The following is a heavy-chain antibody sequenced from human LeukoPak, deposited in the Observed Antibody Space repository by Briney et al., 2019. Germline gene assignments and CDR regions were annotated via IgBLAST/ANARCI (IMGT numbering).Heavy chain of an antibody. CDR2: ISGSGGNT. CDR1: GFTFDDYG. Sequence: PGGSLRLSCAASGFTFDDYGMSWVRQAPGKGLEWVSAISGSGGNTYYADSVKGRFTISRDNSKNTLYLQMISLRAEDTAVYYCARSPQEIFDFWGQGTLVTVSS. J-gene: IGHJ4*02. V-gene: IGHV3-23*01. CDR3: ARSPQEIFDF.